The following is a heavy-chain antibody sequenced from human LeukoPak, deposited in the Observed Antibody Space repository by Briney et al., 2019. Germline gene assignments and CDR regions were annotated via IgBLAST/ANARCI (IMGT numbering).Heavy chain of an antibody. Sequence: PGGSLRLSCAASGFTFSSYWMHWVRQAPGKGLVWVSRINSDGSSTSYADSVKGRFTISRDNAKNTLYLQMNSLRAEDTAVYYCAREIDYDFWSRPHDYWGQGTLVTVSS. D-gene: IGHD3-3*01. V-gene: IGHV3-74*01. J-gene: IGHJ4*02. CDR3: AREIDYDFWSRPHDY. CDR1: GFTFSSYW. CDR2: INSDGSST.